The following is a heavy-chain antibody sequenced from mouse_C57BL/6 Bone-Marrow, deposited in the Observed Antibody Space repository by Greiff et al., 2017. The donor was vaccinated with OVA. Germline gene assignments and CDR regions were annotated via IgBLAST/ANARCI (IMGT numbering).Heavy chain of an antibody. CDR3: ARGGLYDGYYLDY. Sequence: QVQLQQPGAELVKPGASVKLSCKASGYTFTSYWMQWVKQRPGQGLEWIGEIDPSDSYTNYNQKFKGQATLTVDTSSSTAYMQLSSLTSEDSAVYYGARGGLYDGYYLDYWGQGTTLTVSS. CDR1: GYTFTSYW. D-gene: IGHD2-3*01. CDR2: IDPSDSYT. V-gene: IGHV1-50*01. J-gene: IGHJ2*01.